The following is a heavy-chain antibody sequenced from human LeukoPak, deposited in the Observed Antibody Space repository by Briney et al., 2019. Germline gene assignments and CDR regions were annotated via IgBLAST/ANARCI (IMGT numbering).Heavy chain of an antibody. CDR2: SHYSGST. D-gene: IGHD6-13*01. J-gene: IGHJ6*02. CDR1: GGSISSYY. CDR3: ARVWYSRNYYGMDV. V-gene: IGHV4-59*12. Sequence: SETLSLTCTVSGGSISSYYWSWIRQPPGKGLEWIGYSHYSGSTNYNPSLKSRVTISVDTSKSQFSLKLSSVTAADTAVYYCARVWYSRNYYGMDVWGQGTTVTVSS.